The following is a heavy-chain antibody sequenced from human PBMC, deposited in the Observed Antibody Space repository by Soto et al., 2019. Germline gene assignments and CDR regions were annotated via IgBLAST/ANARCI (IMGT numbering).Heavy chain of an antibody. CDR2: ISSSSIYI. CDR3: EKGGYGSANSGYAFDI. CDR1: GFTFSSYS. V-gene: IGHV3-21*01. Sequence: EVQLVESGGGLVKPGGSLRLSCVGSGFTFSSYSMNWVRQAPGKGLEWVSSISSSSIYIYYADSVKGRFTISRDNAKNSLYLQMNSLRDEDTAVYFCEKGGYGSANSGYAFDIWGQGTMVTVSS. D-gene: IGHD3-10*01. J-gene: IGHJ3*02.